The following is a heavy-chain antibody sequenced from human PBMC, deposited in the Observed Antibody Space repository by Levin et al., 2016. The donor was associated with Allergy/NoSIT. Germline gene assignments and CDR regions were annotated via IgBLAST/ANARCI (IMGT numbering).Heavy chain of an antibody. CDR1: GFTFSSYA. Sequence: GGSLRLSCAASGFTFSSYAMSWVRQAPGKGLEWVSDISASGGNTHYADSAKGRFTVSRDNSKNTLYLQMDSLRAEDTGVYYCAKEDVVRGVMGDWGQGTLVTVSS. D-gene: IGHD3-10*01. J-gene: IGHJ4*02. CDR3: AKEDVVRGVMGD. V-gene: IGHV3-23*01. CDR2: ISASGGNT.